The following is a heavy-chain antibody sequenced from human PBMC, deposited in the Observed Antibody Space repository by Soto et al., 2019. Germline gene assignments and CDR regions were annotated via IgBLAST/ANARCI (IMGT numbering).Heavy chain of an antibody. Sequence: QVQLVESGGGVVQPGRSLRLSCAASGFTFSSYGMHWVRQAPGKGLEWVAVISYDGSNKYYADSVKGRFTISRDNSKNTLYLQMNSRRVEDTAVYYCANWGSYWKPWLDPWGRGTLVTVSS. CDR1: GFTFSSYG. V-gene: IGHV3-30*18. D-gene: IGHD3-16*01. CDR3: ANWGSYWKPWLDP. CDR2: ISYDGSNK. J-gene: IGHJ5*02.